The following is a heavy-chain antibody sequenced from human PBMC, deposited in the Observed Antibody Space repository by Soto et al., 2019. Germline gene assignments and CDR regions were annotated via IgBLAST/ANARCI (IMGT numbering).Heavy chain of an antibody. CDR1: GFIFSNYG. CDR3: ARDLSYWSLEF. V-gene: IGHV3-33*01. D-gene: IGHD2-8*02. Sequence: GGSLRLSCEASGFIFSNYGMHWVRQAPDKGMEWVAGIWHDGSKKLYVDSVRGRFIISRDDPRNTLYLQMNSLRADEDTAVYYCARDLSYWSLEFWGQGTPVTVSS. CDR2: IWHDGSKK. J-gene: IGHJ4*02.